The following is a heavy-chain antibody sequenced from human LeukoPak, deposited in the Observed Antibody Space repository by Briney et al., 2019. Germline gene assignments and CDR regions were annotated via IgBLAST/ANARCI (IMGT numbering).Heavy chain of an antibody. CDR1: GGSISSGGHY. Sequence: PSETLSLTCTVSGGSISSGGHYWSWIRQPAGKGLEYLGRIYSTGSTNYNPPLKSRVTISVDTSKNQFSLKLSSVTAADTAVYYCARLSVDFGYSGYSRDYWGQGTLVTVSS. CDR2: IYSTGST. J-gene: IGHJ4*02. CDR3: ARLSVDFGYSGYSRDY. D-gene: IGHD5-12*01. V-gene: IGHV4-61*02.